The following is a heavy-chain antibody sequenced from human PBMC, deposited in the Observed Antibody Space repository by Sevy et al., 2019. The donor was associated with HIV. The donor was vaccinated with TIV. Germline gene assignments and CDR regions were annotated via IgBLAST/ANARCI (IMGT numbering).Heavy chain of an antibody. D-gene: IGHD1-26*01. Sequence: GGFLRLSCAASGFTFSSYGMHWVRQAPGKGLEWVAVIWYDGSNQYYADSVKGRFTISRDNSKNTLYLQMNSLRVEDTAVYYCAKKAWDSYNIPIDYWGQGTSVTVSS. CDR1: GFTFSSYG. CDR2: IWYDGSNQ. J-gene: IGHJ4*02. V-gene: IGHV3-33*06. CDR3: AKKAWDSYNIPIDY.